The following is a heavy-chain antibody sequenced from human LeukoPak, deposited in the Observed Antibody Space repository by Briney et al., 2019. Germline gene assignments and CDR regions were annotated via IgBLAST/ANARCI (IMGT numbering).Heavy chain of an antibody. D-gene: IGHD3-16*01. V-gene: IGHV3-20*04. CDR1: GFTFDDYG. CDR2: INWNGGST. J-gene: IGHJ3*02. CDR3: ARDKGGGFGEAFDI. Sequence: GGSLRLSCAASGFTFDDYGMSWVRQAPGKGLEWVSGINWNGGSTGYADSVKGRFTISRDNAKNSLYLQMNSLRAKDTALYYCARDKGGGFGEAFDIWGQGTMVTVSS.